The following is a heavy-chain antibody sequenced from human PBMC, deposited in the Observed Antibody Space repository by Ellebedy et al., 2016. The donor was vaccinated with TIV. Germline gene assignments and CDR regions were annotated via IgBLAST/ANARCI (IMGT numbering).Heavy chain of an antibody. Sequence: GESLKISCQGSGYSFTSYWIGWVRQMPGKGLEWMGIIYPGDSDTRYSPSFQGQVTISADKSISTAYLQWSSLKASDTAMYYCARPYCSSTSCYPPYNWFDPWGQGTLVTVSS. D-gene: IGHD2-2*01. J-gene: IGHJ5*02. CDR1: GYSFTSYW. CDR2: IYPGDSDT. CDR3: ARPYCSSTSCYPPYNWFDP. V-gene: IGHV5-51*01.